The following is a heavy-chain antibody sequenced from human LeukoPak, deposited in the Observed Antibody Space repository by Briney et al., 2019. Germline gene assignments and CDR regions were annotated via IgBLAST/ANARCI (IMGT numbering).Heavy chain of an antibody. D-gene: IGHD3-10*01. CDR2: IIPIFGTA. CDR1: GGTFSSYA. J-gene: IGHJ5*02. V-gene: IGHV1-69*01. CDR3: ARGLGYYGSGSSNWFDP. Sequence: GASVKVSCKASGGTFSSYAISWVRQAPGQGLEWMGGIIPIFGTANYAQKFQGRVTITADESTSTAYMELSGLRSEDTAVYYCARGLGYYGSGSSNWFDPWGQGTLVTVSS.